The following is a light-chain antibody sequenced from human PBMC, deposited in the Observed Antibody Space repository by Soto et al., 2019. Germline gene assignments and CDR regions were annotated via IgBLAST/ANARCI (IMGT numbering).Light chain of an antibody. CDR2: SNN. CDR1: SSNIGSNT. Sequence: QSVLTQPPSASGTPEQRVTISCPGSSSNIGSNTVNWYQQLPGTAPKLLIYSNNQRPSGVPDRFSGSKSGTSASLAISGLQSEDEADYYCAAWDDSLNGWVFGGGTKVTVL. J-gene: IGLJ3*02. V-gene: IGLV1-44*01. CDR3: AAWDDSLNGWV.